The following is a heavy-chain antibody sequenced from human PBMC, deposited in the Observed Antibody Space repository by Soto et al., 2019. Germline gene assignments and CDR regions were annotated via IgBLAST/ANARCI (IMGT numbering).Heavy chain of an antibody. CDR1: GCSISGGGYY. J-gene: IGHJ3*02. D-gene: IGHD4-17*01. Sequence: PSETLSLTCPVSGCSISGGGYYWSWIRQHPGKGLEWIGYIYYSGSTYYNPSLKSRVTISVDTSKNQFSLKLSSVTAADTAVYYCARVYGDYDAFDIWGQGTMVTVSS. CDR2: IYYSGST. V-gene: IGHV4-31*03. CDR3: ARVYGDYDAFDI.